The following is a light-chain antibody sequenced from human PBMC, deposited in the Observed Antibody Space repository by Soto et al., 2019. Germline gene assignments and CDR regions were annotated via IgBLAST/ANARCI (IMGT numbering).Light chain of an antibody. Sequence: DIQMTQSPSSLSASVGDRVTITCRASQDISSKLAWYQRKPGKAPELLIYTASSLESGVPSRFSGSGSGTDFSLTISSLQPEDFATYYCLQANSFPLTFGGGTKV. J-gene: IGKJ4*01. V-gene: IGKV1-12*01. CDR2: TAS. CDR3: LQANSFPLT. CDR1: QDISSK.